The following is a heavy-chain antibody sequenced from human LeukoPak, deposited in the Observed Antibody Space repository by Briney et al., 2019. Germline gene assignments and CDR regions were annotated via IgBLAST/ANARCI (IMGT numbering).Heavy chain of an antibody. V-gene: IGHV4-39*01. CDR1: GGSISTISYY. D-gene: IGHD4-11*01. CDR3: ARQAIQYLSDAFDV. Sequence: PSETLSLTCTVSGGSISTISYYWGWIRQPPGEGLEWIGSMSYSGSPFYNPSLKSRVTISVDTSRNQLSLKLISVTAADTAVYYCARQAIQYLSDAFDVWGQGTMVTVSS. CDR2: MSYSGSP. J-gene: IGHJ3*01.